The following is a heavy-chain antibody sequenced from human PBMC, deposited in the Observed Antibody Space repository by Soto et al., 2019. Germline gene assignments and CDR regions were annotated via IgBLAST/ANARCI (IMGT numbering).Heavy chain of an antibody. CDR3: ARDLQLVRPPYYYYYYMDV. V-gene: IGHV3-7*01. D-gene: IGHD6-6*01. CDR1: GFTFSSYW. J-gene: IGHJ6*03. CDR2: IKQDGSEK. Sequence: GGSLRLSCAASGFTFSSYWMSWVRQAPGKGLEWVANIKQDGSEKYYVDSVKGRFTISRDNAKNSLYLQMNSLRAEDTAVYYCARDLQLVRPPYYYYYYMDVWGKGTTVTVSS.